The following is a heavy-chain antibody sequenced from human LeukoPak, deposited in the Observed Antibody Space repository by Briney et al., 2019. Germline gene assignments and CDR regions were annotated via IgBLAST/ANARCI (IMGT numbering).Heavy chain of an antibody. CDR2: TYYRSNWYN. J-gene: IGHJ3*02. Sequence: SQTLSLTCAISGDNVSSNSAAWNWIRQSPSRGLEWLGRTYYRSNWYNDYAVAVKSRITIHPDTSKNQFSLQLNSVTPEDTAVYFCARILSGGYDAFDIWGQGTMVTVSS. D-gene: IGHD2/OR15-2a*01. CDR1: GDNVSSNSAA. V-gene: IGHV6-1*01. CDR3: ARILSGGYDAFDI.